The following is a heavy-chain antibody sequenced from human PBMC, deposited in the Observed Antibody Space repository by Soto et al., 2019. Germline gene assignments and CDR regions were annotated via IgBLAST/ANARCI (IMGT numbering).Heavy chain of an antibody. J-gene: IGHJ4*02. CDR1: GGSISSSSYY. CDR2: IYYSGST. V-gene: IGHV4-39*01. D-gene: IGHD3-22*01. CDR3: ARRYYYDSSGYFDY. Sequence: SETLSLTCTVSGGSISSSSYYWGWIRQPPGKGLEWIGSIYYSGSTYYNPSLKSRVTISVDTSKNQFSLKLSSVTAADTAVYYCARRYYYDSSGYFDYWGQGTLVTVSS.